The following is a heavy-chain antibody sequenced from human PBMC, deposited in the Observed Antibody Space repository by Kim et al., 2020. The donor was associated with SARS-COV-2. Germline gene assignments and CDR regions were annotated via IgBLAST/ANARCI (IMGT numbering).Heavy chain of an antibody. CDR2: INHSGST. D-gene: IGHD6-6*01. CDR3: ARGLSSSSYPFDY. Sequence: SETLSLTCAVYGGSFSGYYWSWIRQPPGKGLEWIGEINHSGSTNYNPSLKSRVTISVDTSKNQFSLKLSSVTAADTAVYYCARGLSSSSYPFDYWGQGTLVTVSS. V-gene: IGHV4-34*01. CDR1: GGSFSGYY. J-gene: IGHJ4*02.